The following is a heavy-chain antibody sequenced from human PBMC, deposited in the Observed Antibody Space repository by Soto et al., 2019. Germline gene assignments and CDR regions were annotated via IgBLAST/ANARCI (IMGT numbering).Heavy chain of an antibody. CDR3: ASGFPGYSSGY. V-gene: IGHV4-4*09. CDR2: IYSSGST. CDR1: RGSISSYY. Sequence: QVQLQESGPGLVEPSETLSLTCTVSRGSISSYYWSWIRQPPGKGLEWIGYIYSSGSTTYNPSLKRRVTLSVDPSKNQFSLNLKSVTAADTAIYYCASGFPGYSSGYWGQGTLVTVSS. D-gene: IGHD5-18*01. J-gene: IGHJ4*02.